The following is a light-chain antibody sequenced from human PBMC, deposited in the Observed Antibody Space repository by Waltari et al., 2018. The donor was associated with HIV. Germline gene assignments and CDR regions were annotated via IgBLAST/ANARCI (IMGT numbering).Light chain of an antibody. J-gene: IGLJ2*01. Sequence: SYKLTQPPSVSVSPGQTASITCSGDKLGDKYACWYQQKPGQSPVLVIYQDNKRPSGIPERFSGSNSRNTATLTISGTQAMDEADYYCQAWDSSTVVFGGGTKLTVL. V-gene: IGLV3-1*01. CDR3: QAWDSSTVV. CDR2: QDN. CDR1: KLGDKY.